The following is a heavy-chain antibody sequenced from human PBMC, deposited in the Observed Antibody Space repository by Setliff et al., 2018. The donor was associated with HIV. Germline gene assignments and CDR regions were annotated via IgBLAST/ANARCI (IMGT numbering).Heavy chain of an antibody. CDR1: GDNFNNVA. CDR2: ILPIFGAT. Sequence: ASVKVSCKASGDNFNNVAFNWVRLAPGQGLEWMGGILPIFGATDYAQKFQGRLTLTAVQSENSVYMELSSLRSDDTAVYYCTNRGGSGTNVGNWFDPWGQGTLVTVSS. D-gene: IGHD3-10*01. CDR3: TNRGGSGTNVGNWFDP. J-gene: IGHJ5*02. V-gene: IGHV1-69*13.